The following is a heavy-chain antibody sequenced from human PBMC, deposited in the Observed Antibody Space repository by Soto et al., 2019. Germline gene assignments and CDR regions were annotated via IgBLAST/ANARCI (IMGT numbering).Heavy chain of an antibody. Sequence: QVRLQESGPGLVKPSETLSLTCTVSGGSISSYYWSWIRQPPGKGLEWIGYIYYSGSTNYNPSLKSRVTISVDTSKNQFSLKLSSVTAADTAVYYCARDLPRGYSGYDPLYYFDYWGQGTLVTVSS. D-gene: IGHD5-12*01. CDR1: GGSISSYY. CDR3: ARDLPRGYSGYDPLYYFDY. V-gene: IGHV4-59*01. CDR2: IYYSGST. J-gene: IGHJ4*02.